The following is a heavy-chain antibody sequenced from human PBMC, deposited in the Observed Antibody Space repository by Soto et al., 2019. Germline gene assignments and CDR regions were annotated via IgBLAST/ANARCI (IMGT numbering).Heavy chain of an antibody. CDR3: ARDQTMAGPTTFDY. J-gene: IGHJ4*02. Sequence: GGSLRLSCAASGFTFSSYSMNWVRQAPGKGLEWVSSISSSSSYIYYADSVKGRFTISRDNAKNSLYLQMNSLRAEDTAVYYCARDQTMAGPTTFDYCGQGTLVTVSA. CDR1: GFTFSSYS. D-gene: IGHD6-19*01. V-gene: IGHV3-21*01. CDR2: ISSSSSYI.